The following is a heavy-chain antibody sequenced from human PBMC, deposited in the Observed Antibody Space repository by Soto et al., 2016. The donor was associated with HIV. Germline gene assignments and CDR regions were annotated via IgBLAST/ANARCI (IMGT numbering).Heavy chain of an antibody. V-gene: IGHV3-66*01. J-gene: IGHJ4*02. D-gene: IGHD3-22*01. CDR1: GFTVSSNY. CDR2: IYSGGST. CDR3: ARGGTYYYDSSGYYYYFDY. Sequence: EVQLVESGGGLVQPGGSLRLSCAASGFTVSSNYMSWVRQAPGKGLEWVSVIYSGGSTYYAGSVKGRFTISRDNSKNTLYLQMNSLRAEDTALYYCARGGTYYYDSSGYYYYFDYWGQGTLVTVSS.